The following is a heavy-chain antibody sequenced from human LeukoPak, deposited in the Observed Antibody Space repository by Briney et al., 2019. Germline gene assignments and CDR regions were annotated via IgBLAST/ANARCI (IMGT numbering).Heavy chain of an antibody. J-gene: IGHJ6*03. Sequence: ASVKVSCKASGYTFTSYDINWVRQATGQGLEWMGWMNPNSGNTGYAQKFQGRVTMTRNTSISTAYMELSSLRSEDTAVYYCARVRVKGYDILTGYSYYYYMDVWGKGTTVTVSS. CDR1: GYTFTSYD. CDR2: MNPNSGNT. CDR3: ARVRVKGYDILTGYSYYYYMDV. V-gene: IGHV1-8*01. D-gene: IGHD3-9*01.